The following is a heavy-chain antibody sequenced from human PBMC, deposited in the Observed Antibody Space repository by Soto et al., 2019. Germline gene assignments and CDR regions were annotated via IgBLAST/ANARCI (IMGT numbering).Heavy chain of an antibody. Sequence: QLQLQESGPGLVKPSETLSLTCTVSGGSISSSSYYWGWIRQPPGKGLEWIGSIYYSGSTYYNPSLKSRVTISVDTSKNQFSLKLSSVTAADTAVYYCARTHHRFGSRFDPWGQGTLVTVSS. CDR2: IYYSGST. CDR1: GGSISSSSYY. J-gene: IGHJ5*02. CDR3: ARTHHRFGSRFDP. V-gene: IGHV4-39*01. D-gene: IGHD3-10*01.